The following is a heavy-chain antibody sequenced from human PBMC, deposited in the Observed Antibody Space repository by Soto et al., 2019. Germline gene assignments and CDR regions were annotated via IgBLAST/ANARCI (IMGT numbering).Heavy chain of an antibody. J-gene: IGHJ4*02. V-gene: IGHV4-61*01. CDR1: GGSVSSGSYY. CDR2: IYYSGST. D-gene: IGHD3-22*01. Sequence: SETLSLTCTVSGGSVSSGSYYWSWIRQPPGKGLEWIGYIYYSGSTNYNPSLKSRVTISVDTSKNQFSLKLSSVTAADTAVYYCAGLGEDSSGYYTDYWGQGTLVTVSS. CDR3: AGLGEDSSGYYTDY.